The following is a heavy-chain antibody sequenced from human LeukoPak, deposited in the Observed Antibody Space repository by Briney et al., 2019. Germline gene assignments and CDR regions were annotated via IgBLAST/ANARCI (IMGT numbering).Heavy chain of an antibody. CDR1: GYTFSSYA. CDR3: ARDRALTGDGMDV. V-gene: IGHV1-3*01. Sequence: ASVKVSCKASGYTFSSYAIHWVRQAPGQRLEWMGWINAGNGNTKYSQKFQGRVTITRDTSASTAYMELSSLRSEDTAVYYCARDRALTGDGMDVWGQGTTVTVSS. J-gene: IGHJ6*02. CDR2: INAGNGNT.